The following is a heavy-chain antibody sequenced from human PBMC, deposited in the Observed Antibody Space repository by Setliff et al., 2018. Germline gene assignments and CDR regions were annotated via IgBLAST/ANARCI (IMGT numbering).Heavy chain of an antibody. D-gene: IGHD6-13*01. CDR1: GGSFSTYY. CDR3: ARGGIAAAGIKY. J-gene: IGHJ4*02. Sequence: SETLSLTCAVYGGSFSTYYWSWVRQSPGKGLEWIGEIYLGGSPTYNPSLKSRVTISVDTSKNQFSLKLSSVTAADTAVYYCARGGIAAAGIKYWGQGTLVTVSS. CDR2: IYLGGSP. V-gene: IGHV4-34*01.